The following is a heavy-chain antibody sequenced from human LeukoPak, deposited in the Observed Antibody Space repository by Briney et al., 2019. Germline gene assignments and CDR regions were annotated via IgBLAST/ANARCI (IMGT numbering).Heavy chain of an antibody. Sequence: SETLSLTRTVSGGSISITNYYWGWIRQPPGKGLEWIGFIYYIGSTYYNPSLQSRVTISVDTSKNQFSLTLSSVTAADTAVYYCARKTSSSSEFDPWGQGTLVTVSS. V-gene: IGHV4-39*01. CDR3: ARKTSSSSEFDP. J-gene: IGHJ5*02. CDR2: IYYIGST. CDR1: GGSISITNYY. D-gene: IGHD6-6*01.